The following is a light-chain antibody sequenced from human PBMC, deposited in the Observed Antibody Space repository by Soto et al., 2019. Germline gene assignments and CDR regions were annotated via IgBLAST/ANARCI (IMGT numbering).Light chain of an antibody. Sequence: EIVLTQSPGTLSLSPGERATLSCRASQSVSSSYLAWYQQKPGQARRLLIYGASSRATGIPDRFSGSGSGTDFTLTISRLEPEDFAVYYCQQYGSSPRKTFGQGTKLEIK. CDR2: GAS. V-gene: IGKV3-20*01. J-gene: IGKJ2*01. CDR1: QSVSSSY. CDR3: QQYGSSPRKT.